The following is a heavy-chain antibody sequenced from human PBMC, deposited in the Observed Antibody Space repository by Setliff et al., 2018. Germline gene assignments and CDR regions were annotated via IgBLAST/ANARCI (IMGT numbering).Heavy chain of an antibody. CDR2: IYYSGRT. J-gene: IGHJ6*03. Sequence: SETLSLTCTVSGGSISSYYWSWIRQPPGKGLEWIGYIYYSGRTNYNPSLKSRVTLSVDTSNNQFSLKVSSVTAADTAVYYCARAPPNRYSGSYEYFYMDVWGKGTTVTVSS. CDR1: GGSISSYY. CDR3: ARAPPNRYSGSYEYFYMDV. D-gene: IGHD1-26*01. V-gene: IGHV4-59*08.